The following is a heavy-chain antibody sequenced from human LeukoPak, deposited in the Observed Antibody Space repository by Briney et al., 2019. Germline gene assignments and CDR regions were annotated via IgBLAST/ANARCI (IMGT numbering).Heavy chain of an antibody. V-gene: IGHV1-24*01. D-gene: IGHD3-10*01. CDR1: GYTLTELS. CDR3: ATDPPLWFGELGHFDY. CDR2: FDPEDGET. Sequence: ASVKVSCKVSGYTLTELSMHWVRQAPGKGLEWMGGFDPEDGETIYAQKFQGRVTMTEDTSTDTAYMELSSLRSEDTAVYYCATDPPLWFGELGHFDYWGQGTLVTVPS. J-gene: IGHJ4*02.